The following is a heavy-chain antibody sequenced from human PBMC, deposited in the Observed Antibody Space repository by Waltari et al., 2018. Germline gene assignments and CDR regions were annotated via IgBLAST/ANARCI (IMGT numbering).Heavy chain of an antibody. CDR1: GFTFSSYS. J-gene: IGHJ1*01. V-gene: IGHV3-48*04. Sequence: EVQLVESGGGLVQPGGSLRLSCAASGFTFSSYSMNWVRQAPGKGEEWVSYISSSSSTIYYADSVKGRFTISRDNAKNSLYLQMNSLRAEDTAVYYCARDTRAEYFQHWGQGTLVTVSS. CDR2: ISSSSSTI. CDR3: ARDTRAEYFQH.